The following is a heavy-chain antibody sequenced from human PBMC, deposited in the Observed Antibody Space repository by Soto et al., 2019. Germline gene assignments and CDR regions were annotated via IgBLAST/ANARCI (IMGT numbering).Heavy chain of an antibody. CDR2: ISGGGDYSADT. CDR3: AKNHWIVATNFFDL. Sequence: GGSLTPSCEASGFTFSTYAMRWVRQAPGEGLEWVSGISGGGDYSADTYFADSVKCRFTISRDSSKNTVYLQMNSLRAEDTAVYYCAKNHWIVATNFFDLWGRGTLVTVSS. J-gene: IGHJ4*02. CDR1: GFTFSTYA. D-gene: IGHD5-12*01. V-gene: IGHV3-23*01.